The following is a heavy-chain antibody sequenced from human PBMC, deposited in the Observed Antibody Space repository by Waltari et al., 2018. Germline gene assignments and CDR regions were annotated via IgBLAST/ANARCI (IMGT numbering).Heavy chain of an antibody. CDR1: GGSISSRSYY. V-gene: IGHV4-39*07. CDR2: IYYSGST. D-gene: IGHD5-12*01. J-gene: IGHJ4*02. Sequence: QLQLQESGPGLVKPSETLSLTCTVSGGSISSRSYYWGWIRQPPGKGLEWIGSIYYSGSTYYNPSLKSRVTISVDTSKNQFSLKLSSVTAADTAVYYCARGSSRDGYNYKLDYWGQGTLVTVSS. CDR3: ARGSSRDGYNYKLDY.